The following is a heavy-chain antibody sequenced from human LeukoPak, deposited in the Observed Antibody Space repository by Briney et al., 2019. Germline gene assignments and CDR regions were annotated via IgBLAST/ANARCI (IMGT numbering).Heavy chain of an antibody. CDR1: GGSFSSYY. J-gene: IGHJ4*02. D-gene: IGHD1-26*01. CDR3: ARSVGSARDFDY. V-gene: IGHV4-59*01. CDR2: IYYSGST. Sequence: SETLSLTCTASGGSFSSYYLSWIRQPPGKGLEWIGYIYYSGSTNYNPSLKSRVTISVDTSKNQFSLKLSSVTAADTAVYYCARSVGSARDFDYWGQGTLVTVPS.